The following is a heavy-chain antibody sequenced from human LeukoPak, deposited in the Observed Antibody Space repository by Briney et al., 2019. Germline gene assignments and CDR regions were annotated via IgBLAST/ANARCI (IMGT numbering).Heavy chain of an antibody. J-gene: IGHJ6*02. CDR2: ISYDESDK. CDR3: AKGVVAATHAAYYGMDL. D-gene: IGHD2-15*01. V-gene: IGHV3-30*18. Sequence: PGGSLGLSCAASGFTFSNYGMHWVRQAPGKGLEWVAVISYDESDKYYADSVKGRFTISRDNSKNTLYLQMNSLRPEDTAVYYCAKGVVAATHAAYYGMDLWGQGPTVTVPS. CDR1: GFTFSNYG.